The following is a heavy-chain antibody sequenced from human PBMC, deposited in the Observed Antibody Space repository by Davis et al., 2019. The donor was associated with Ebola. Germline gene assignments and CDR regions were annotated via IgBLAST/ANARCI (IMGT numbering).Heavy chain of an antibody. V-gene: IGHV4-59*11. Sequence: PGGSLRLSCAVSGGSISSHYWSWIRQPPGKGLDYIGSIYYSGSTNYNPSLKSRVTISVDTSKNQFSLKLSSVTAADTAVYYCAERGGSVWGQGTLVTVSS. J-gene: IGHJ4*02. CDR3: AERGGSV. CDR1: GGSISSHY. CDR2: IYYSGST. D-gene: IGHD3-16*01.